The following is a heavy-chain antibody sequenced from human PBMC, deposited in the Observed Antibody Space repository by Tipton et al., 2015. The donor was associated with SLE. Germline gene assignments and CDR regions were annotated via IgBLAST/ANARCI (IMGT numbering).Heavy chain of an antibody. CDR1: GFTFSSYG. J-gene: IGHJ4*02. CDR3: AKDEASILWWSTWAVFDY. Sequence: GSLRLSCAASGFTFSSYGMHWVRQAPGKGLEWVAFIRYDGSNKYYADSVKGRFTISRDNSKNTLYLQMNSLRAEDTAVYYCAKDEASILWWSTWAVFDYWGQGTLVTVSS. CDR2: IRYDGSNK. V-gene: IGHV3-30*02. D-gene: IGHD2-21*01.